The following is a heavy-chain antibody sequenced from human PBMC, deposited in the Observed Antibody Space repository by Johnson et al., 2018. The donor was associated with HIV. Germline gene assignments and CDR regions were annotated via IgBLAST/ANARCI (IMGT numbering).Heavy chain of an antibody. V-gene: IGHV3-66*01. D-gene: IGHD6-6*01. CDR2: SYSGGST. J-gene: IGHJ3*02. CDR1: GFTVSSNY. Sequence: MQLVESGGGLVQSGGSLRLSCGASGFTVSSNYMNWVRHAPGKGLEWVSVSYSGGSTYYADSVQGRFTISRDNSKNTLYLQMHSLRAEDTAVYYCAKDRDSSSFHDAFNIWGQGTMVTVSS. CDR3: AKDRDSSSFHDAFNI.